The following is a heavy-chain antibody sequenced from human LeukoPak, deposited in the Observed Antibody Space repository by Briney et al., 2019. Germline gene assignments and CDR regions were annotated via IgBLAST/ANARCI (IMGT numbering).Heavy chain of an antibody. CDR3: ARVPYYYDSSGYVNFDY. Sequence: ASVKVSCKASGYTFTSYGISWVRQAPGQGLEWMGWISAYNGNTNYAQELQGRVTMTTDTSTSTAYMELRSLRSDDTAVYYCARVPYYYDSSGYVNFDYWGQGTLVTVSS. J-gene: IGHJ4*02. D-gene: IGHD3-22*01. V-gene: IGHV1-18*01. CDR1: GYTFTSYG. CDR2: ISAYNGNT.